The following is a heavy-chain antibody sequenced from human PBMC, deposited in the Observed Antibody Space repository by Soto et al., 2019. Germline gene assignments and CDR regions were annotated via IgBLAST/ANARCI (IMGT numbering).Heavy chain of an antibody. D-gene: IGHD4-17*01. V-gene: IGHV1-69*12. CDR3: ARNDGNSVLSVDY. Sequence: QVQLVQSGAEVKKPGSSVKVSCKASGGTFSSYAISWVRQAPGQGLEWMGGIIPIVGTANYAQKLQGRVTITADDSRSTAHMVLSSLRSEATAVYYCARNDGNSVLSVDYWGQGTLVTVSS. J-gene: IGHJ4*02. CDR2: IIPIVGTA. CDR1: GGTFSSYA.